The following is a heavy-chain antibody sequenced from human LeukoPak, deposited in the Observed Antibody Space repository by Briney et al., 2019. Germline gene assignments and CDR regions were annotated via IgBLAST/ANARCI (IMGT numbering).Heavy chain of an antibody. J-gene: IGHJ4*02. CDR3: ARGLKITETARRYFDY. V-gene: IGHV3-21*01. D-gene: IGHD6-6*01. Sequence: GGSLRLSCAASGFTFSSYSMNWVRQAPGKGLEWVSSISMSSSYIYYADSVKGRFTISRDNAKNSLYLQMNSLRAEDTAVYYCARGLKITETARRYFDYWGQGTLVTVSS. CDR2: ISMSSSYI. CDR1: GFTFSSYS.